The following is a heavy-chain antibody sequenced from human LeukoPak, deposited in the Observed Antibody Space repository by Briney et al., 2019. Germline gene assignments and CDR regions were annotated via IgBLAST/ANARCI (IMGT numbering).Heavy chain of an antibody. J-gene: IGHJ5*02. Sequence: AASVKVSCKVSGYTLTELSMHWVRQAPGKGLEWMGGFDPEDGETIYAQKFQGRVTMTEDTSTDTAYMELRSLRSDDTAVYYCARDKVIASAGTPNWFDPWGQGTLVTVSS. CDR2: FDPEDGET. CDR3: ARDKVIASAGTPNWFDP. CDR1: GYTLTELS. V-gene: IGHV1-24*01. D-gene: IGHD6-13*01.